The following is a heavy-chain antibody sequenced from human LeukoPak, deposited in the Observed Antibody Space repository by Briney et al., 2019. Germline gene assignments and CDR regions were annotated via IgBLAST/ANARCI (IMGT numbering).Heavy chain of an antibody. CDR1: GGSFSGYY. D-gene: IGHD5-12*01. CDR2: INHSGST. V-gene: IGHV4-34*01. Sequence: SETLSLTCAVYGGSFSGYYWSWIRQPPGKGLERIGEINHSGSTNYNPSLKSRVTISVDTSKNQFSLKLSSVTAADTAVYYCARLVRWLPFDYWGQGTLVTVSS. J-gene: IGHJ4*02. CDR3: ARLVRWLPFDY.